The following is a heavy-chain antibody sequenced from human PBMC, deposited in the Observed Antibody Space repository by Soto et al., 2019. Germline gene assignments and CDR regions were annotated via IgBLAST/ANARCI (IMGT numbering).Heavy chain of an antibody. J-gene: IGHJ3*02. CDR1: GFTFSSYA. CDR2: ISGSGGST. D-gene: IGHD3-9*01. Sequence: GGSLRLSCAASGFTFSSYAMSWVRQAPGKGLEWVSAISGSGGSTYYADSVKGRFTISRDNSKNTLYLQMNSLRAEDTAVYYCAKPSDYDILTGYFSLDAFDIWGQGTMVTVSS. CDR3: AKPSDYDILTGYFSLDAFDI. V-gene: IGHV3-23*01.